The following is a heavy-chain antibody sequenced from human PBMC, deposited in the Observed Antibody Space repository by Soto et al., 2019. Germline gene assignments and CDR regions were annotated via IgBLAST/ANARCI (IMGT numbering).Heavy chain of an antibody. CDR1: GGSISSGGYS. CDR3: ARGTDCGGDCYSSYLGS. CDR2: ISHSGST. D-gene: IGHD2-21*02. J-gene: IGHJ4*02. Sequence: QLQLQESGSGLVKPSQTLSLTCAVSGGSISSGGYSWSWIRQPPGKGLEWIGYISHSGSTYYNPSLKSRVTISLDRSKNQFSLKLSSVTAADTAMYYCARGTDCGGDCYSSYLGSWGQGTLVTVSS. V-gene: IGHV4-30-2*01.